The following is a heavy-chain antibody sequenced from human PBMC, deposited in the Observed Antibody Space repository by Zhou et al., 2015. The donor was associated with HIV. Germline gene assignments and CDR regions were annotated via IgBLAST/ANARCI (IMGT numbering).Heavy chain of an antibody. CDR2: ITPMFGTA. J-gene: IGHJ1*01. Sequence: QVHLVQSGAEVKKPGSSVKVSCKASGDTFSRTPINWVRQAPGQGPEWMGTITPMFGTADYARKFQGRVSITADTSTRTGYMELNSLRYEDTAVYYCARGFSHGDYEVFFKEWGQGTLITVSS. V-gene: IGHV1-69*06. D-gene: IGHD4-17*01. CDR1: GDTFSRTP. CDR3: ARGFSHGDYEVFFKE.